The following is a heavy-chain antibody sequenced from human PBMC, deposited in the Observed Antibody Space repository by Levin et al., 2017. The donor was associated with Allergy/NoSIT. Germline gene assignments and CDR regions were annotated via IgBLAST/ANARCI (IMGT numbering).Heavy chain of an antibody. Sequence: ASVKVSCKASGYTFTSYGISWVRQAPGQGLEWMGWISAYNGNTNYAQKLQGRVTMTTDTSTSTAYMELRSLRSDDTAVYYCAKSPAVVLRFLEWLPRGDYYGMDVWGQGTTVTVSS. J-gene: IGHJ6*02. CDR3: AKSPAVVLRFLEWLPRGDYYGMDV. CDR2: ISAYNGNT. CDR1: GYTFTSYG. D-gene: IGHD3-3*01. V-gene: IGHV1-18*01.